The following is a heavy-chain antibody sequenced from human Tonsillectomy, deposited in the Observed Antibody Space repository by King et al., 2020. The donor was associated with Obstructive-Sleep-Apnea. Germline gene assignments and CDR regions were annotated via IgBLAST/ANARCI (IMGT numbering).Heavy chain of an antibody. J-gene: IGHJ3*02. CDR1: GFTFTAYW. D-gene: IGHD3-10*01. Sequence: VQLVESGGGLVQPGGSLKLSCAASGFTFTAYWMSWVRHAPGTGLEWVANIKQDGSGEDCVEAVKGRFTISRDNAKDSLFLQMNSLRAEETAVYFCVRDRLGHLFEGFDIWGQGTMVTVSS. V-gene: IGHV3-7*01. CDR3: VRDRLGHLFEGFDI. CDR2: IKQDGSGE.